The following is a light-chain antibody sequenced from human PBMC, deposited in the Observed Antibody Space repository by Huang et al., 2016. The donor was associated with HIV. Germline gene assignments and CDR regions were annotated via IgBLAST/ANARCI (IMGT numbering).Light chain of an antibody. J-gene: IGKJ2*01. Sequence: DIHLTQSPSSLSAFRGDTVSITCRASQPLGKSLNWYQQKPGKAPMVLIYDASNLEIGVPSRFSGGGSGTEFTLTIRSLQPEDAGTYYCHQAYTTPDTFGQGTNLDIK. CDR3: HQAYTTPDT. V-gene: IGKV1-39*01. CDR1: QPLGKS. CDR2: DAS.